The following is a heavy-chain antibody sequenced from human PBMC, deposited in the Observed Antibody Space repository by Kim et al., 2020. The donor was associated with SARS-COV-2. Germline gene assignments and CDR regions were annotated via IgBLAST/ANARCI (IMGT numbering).Heavy chain of an antibody. CDR3: ARGYCSGGSCYSCGY. CDR2: IIPILGIA. V-gene: IGHV1-69*04. J-gene: IGHJ4*02. D-gene: IGHD2-15*01. Sequence: SVKVSCKASGGTFSSYAISWVRQAPGQGLELMGRIIPILGIANYAQKFQGRVTITADKSTSTAYMELSSLRSEDTAVYYCARGYCSGGSCYSCGYWGQGTLVTVSS. CDR1: GGTFSSYA.